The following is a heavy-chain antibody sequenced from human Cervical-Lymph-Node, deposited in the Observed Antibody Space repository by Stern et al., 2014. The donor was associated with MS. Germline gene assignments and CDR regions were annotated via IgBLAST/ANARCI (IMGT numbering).Heavy chain of an antibody. CDR3: VRDLAGRHGQ. Sequence: EVQLVESGGKLVQPGGSLRLSCADSGYTFGTYWMHWVRQVPGKGLEWVARINEYGSVTDYADSVKGRFTISRDNARNTLYLQMKSLRADDTAVYCCVRDLAGRHGQWGQGTLVTVSS. D-gene: IGHD2-21*01. CDR2: INEYGSVT. CDR1: GYTFGTYW. J-gene: IGHJ1*01. V-gene: IGHV3-74*01.